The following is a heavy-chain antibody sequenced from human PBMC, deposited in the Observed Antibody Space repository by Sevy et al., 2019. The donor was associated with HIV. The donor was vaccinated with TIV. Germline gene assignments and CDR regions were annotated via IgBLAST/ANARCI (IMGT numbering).Heavy chain of an antibody. CDR3: TRDAGYSIAWSPSDY. CDR1: GLTFSSHA. Sequence: GGSLRLSCAASGLTFSSHAVHWVRQAPGKGLEWVAVISSAGSNKYYADSVKGRFTISRDNPKNTLYLQMNSLRPEDTAVYYCTRDAGYSIAWSPSDYWGQGTLVTVSS. V-gene: IGHV3-30-3*01. CDR2: ISSAGSNK. D-gene: IGHD6-19*01. J-gene: IGHJ4*02.